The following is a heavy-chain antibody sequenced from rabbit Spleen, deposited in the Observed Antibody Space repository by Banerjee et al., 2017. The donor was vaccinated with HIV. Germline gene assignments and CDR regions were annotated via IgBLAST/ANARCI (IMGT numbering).Heavy chain of an antibody. Sequence: QLLEESGGDLVKPGASLTLTCTASGFSFNASYWICWVRQAPGKGLEWIACIYAGSSDNTGYASWAKGRFTISKTSSTTVTLQVTSLTAADTATYFCARDLTDVIGWNFGWWGPGTPSPS. V-gene: IGHV1S40*01. J-gene: IGHJ6*01. CDR2: IYAGSSDNT. CDR1: GFSFNASYW. D-gene: IGHD4-1*01. CDR3: ARDLTDVIGWNFGW.